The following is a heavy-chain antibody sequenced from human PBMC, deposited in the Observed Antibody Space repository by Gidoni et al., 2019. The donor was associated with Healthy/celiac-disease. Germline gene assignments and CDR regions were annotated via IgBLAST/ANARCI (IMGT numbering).Heavy chain of an antibody. Sequence: QVQLQESGPGLVKPSETLSLTCAVSGYSIRSGYYWGWIRQPPGKGLEWIGSIYHSGSTYYNPSLKSRVTISVDTSKNQFSLKLSSVTAADTAVYYCARDLGNYYGSGSYNNWFDPWGQGTLVTVSS. V-gene: IGHV4-38-2*02. CDR1: GYSIRSGYY. J-gene: IGHJ5*02. CDR3: ARDLGNYYGSGSYNNWFDP. CDR2: IYHSGST. D-gene: IGHD3-10*01.